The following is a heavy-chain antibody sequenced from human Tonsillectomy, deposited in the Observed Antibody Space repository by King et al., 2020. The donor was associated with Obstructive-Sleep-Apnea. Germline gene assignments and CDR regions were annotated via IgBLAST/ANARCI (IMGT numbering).Heavy chain of an antibody. J-gene: IGHJ4*02. D-gene: IGHD4-23*01. CDR2: FSSSSSYI. CDR1: GFTFSSYS. Sequence: VQLVESGGGLVKPGGSLRLSCAASGFTFSSYSMSWVRQAPGKGLEWVSTFSSSSSYIFYADSVKGRFTISRDDAKSSLYLQMNSLIAEDTAVYYCSSDICHNDPGGFKSFDYWGQGTLVTVSS. V-gene: IGHV3-21*01. CDR3: SSDICHNDPGGFKSFDY.